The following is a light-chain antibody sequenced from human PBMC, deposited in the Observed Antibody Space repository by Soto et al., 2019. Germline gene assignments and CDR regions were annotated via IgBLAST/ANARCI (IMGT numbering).Light chain of an antibody. CDR1: SSDVGSYNL. J-gene: IGLJ2*01. V-gene: IGLV2-23*01. CDR2: EGS. Sequence: QSALTQPASVSGSPGQSITISCTGTSSDVGSYNLVSWYQQHPGKAPKLMIYEGSKRPSGVSNRFSGSKSGNTAALSFSGLQAEDEADYYCCSYAGSSTLVFGAGTQLTVL. CDR3: CSYAGSSTLV.